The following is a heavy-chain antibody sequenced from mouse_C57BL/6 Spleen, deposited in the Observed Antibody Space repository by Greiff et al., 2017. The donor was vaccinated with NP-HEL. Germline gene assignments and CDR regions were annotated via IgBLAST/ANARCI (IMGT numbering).Heavy chain of an antibody. CDR2: IDPENGDT. J-gene: IGHJ1*03. CDR1: GFNIKDDY. Sequence: EVQLQQSGAELVRPGASVKLSCTASGFNIKDDYMHWVKQRPEQGLEWIGWIDPENGDTEYASKFQGKATITADTYSNTAYLQLSSLTSEDTAVYYWTTYYGSSYWYFDVWGTGTTVTVSS. V-gene: IGHV14-4*01. D-gene: IGHD1-1*01. CDR3: TTYYGSSYWYFDV.